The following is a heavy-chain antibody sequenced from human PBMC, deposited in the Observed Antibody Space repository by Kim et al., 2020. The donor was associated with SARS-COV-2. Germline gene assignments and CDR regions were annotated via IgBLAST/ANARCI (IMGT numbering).Heavy chain of an antibody. CDR3: ARVGYCSSTSCPYVYYYYYGMDV. Sequence: GGSLRLSCAASGFTFSSYAMHWVRQAPGKGLEWVAVISYDGSNKYYADSVKGRFTISRDNSKNTLYLQMNSLRAEDTAVYYCARVGYCSSTSCPYVYYYYYGMDVWGQGTTVTVSS. J-gene: IGHJ6*02. D-gene: IGHD2-2*01. V-gene: IGHV3-30-3*01. CDR2: ISYDGSNK. CDR1: GFTFSSYA.